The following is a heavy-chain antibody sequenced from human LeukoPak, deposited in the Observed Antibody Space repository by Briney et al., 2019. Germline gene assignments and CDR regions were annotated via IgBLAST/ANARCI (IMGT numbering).Heavy chain of an antibody. CDR3: ARALSMYYYDSSGYGIADY. V-gene: IGHV1-2*02. D-gene: IGHD3-22*01. J-gene: IGHJ4*02. CDR2: INPNSGGT. Sequence: ASVKVSCKASGYTFSGYYMHWVRQAPGQGLEWMGWINPNSGGTKYAQKFQGRVTMTRDTSISTAYMELSRLRSDDTAVYYCARALSMYYYDSSGYGIADYWGQGTLVTVSS. CDR1: GYTFSGYY.